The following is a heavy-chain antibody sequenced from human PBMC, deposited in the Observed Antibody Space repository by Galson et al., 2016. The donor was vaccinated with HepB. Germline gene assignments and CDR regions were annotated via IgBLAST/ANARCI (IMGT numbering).Heavy chain of an antibody. D-gene: IGHD5-24*01. CDR1: GGSFSSYA. Sequence: SVKVSCKASGGSFSSYAFSWVRQAPGQGLEWMGWIIPMFGSTNYAQKFQGRVTITADESTSTAYMELSSLRSEDTAVYYCARGPPEMAFDYWGQGTLVTGAS. J-gene: IGHJ4*02. CDR2: IIPMFGST. CDR3: ARGPPEMAFDY. V-gene: IGHV1-69*13.